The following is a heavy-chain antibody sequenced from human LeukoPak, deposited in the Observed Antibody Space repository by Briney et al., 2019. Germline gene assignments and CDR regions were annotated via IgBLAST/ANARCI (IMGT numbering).Heavy chain of an antibody. V-gene: IGHV1-18*01. CDR2: ISAYNGNT. CDR3: ARGDYSSGNDAFDI. D-gene: IGHD6-25*01. Sequence: GASVKVSCKASGYTFTSYGISWVRQAPGQGLEWMGWISAYNGNTNYAQKLQGRVTMTTDTSTSTAYMELRSLRSDVTAVYYCARGDYSSGNDAFDIWGQGTMVTVSS. J-gene: IGHJ3*02. CDR1: GYTFTSYG.